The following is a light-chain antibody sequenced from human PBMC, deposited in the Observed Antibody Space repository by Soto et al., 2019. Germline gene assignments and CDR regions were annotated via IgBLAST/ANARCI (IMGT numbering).Light chain of an antibody. V-gene: IGKV2-30*01. Sequence: DVVLTQSPLSLPVTLGQPASISCRSSQSLVYSDGNTYLTWFQQRPGQSPRRLIYTVSNRDSGVPDRFSGSGSGTDFTLKISRVEAADVGVYYCMQPTHWPQTFGQGTKVEIK. CDR1: QSLVYSDGNTY. CDR2: TVS. CDR3: MQPTHWPQT. J-gene: IGKJ1*01.